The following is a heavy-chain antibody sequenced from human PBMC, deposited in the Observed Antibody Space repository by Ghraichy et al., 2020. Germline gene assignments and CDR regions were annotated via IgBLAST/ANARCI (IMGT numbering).Heavy chain of an antibody. CDR3: AKHGSDAAHDAFDI. Sequence: GGSLRLSCAASGFTFNNYAMSWVRQAPGKGLEWVSVISVSGGSTYYADSVKGRFTISRDNSKNTLYLQMNSLRAEDTAVYYCAKHGSDAAHDAFDIWGQGTMVTVSS. CDR1: GFTFNNYA. V-gene: IGHV3-23*01. D-gene: IGHD1-1*01. CDR2: ISVSGGST. J-gene: IGHJ3*02.